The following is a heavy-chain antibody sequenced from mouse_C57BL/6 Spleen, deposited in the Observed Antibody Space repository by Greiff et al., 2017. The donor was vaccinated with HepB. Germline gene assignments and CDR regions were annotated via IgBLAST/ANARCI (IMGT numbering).Heavy chain of an antibody. Sequence: EVKLQESGGGLVKPGGSLKLSCAASGFTFSSYAMSWVRQTPEKRLEWVATISDGGSYTYYPDNVKGRFTISRDNAKNNLYLQMSHLKSEDTAMYYCARDEDDGYSWFAYWGQGTLVTVSA. J-gene: IGHJ3*01. V-gene: IGHV5-4*01. CDR3: ARDEDDGYSWFAY. CDR1: GFTFSSYA. CDR2: ISDGGSYT. D-gene: IGHD2-3*01.